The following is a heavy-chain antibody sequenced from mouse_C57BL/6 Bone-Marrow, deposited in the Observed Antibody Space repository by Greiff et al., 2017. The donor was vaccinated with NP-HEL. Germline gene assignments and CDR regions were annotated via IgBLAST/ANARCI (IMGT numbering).Heavy chain of an antibody. D-gene: IGHD2-4*01. CDR1: YTFTDYYM. Sequence: VQLQQSGPELVQPGASVKMSCKASGYTFTDYYMHWVKQKPGKGLEWIGEIYPGSGNTYYNEKFKGKATLTADTSSSTAYMQLSSLTSEDSAVYFCARSGYDYYYYAMDYWGQGTSVTVSS. J-gene: IGHJ4*01. CDR2: YPGSGNTY. V-gene: IGHV1-83*01. CDR3: RSGYDYYYYAMDY.